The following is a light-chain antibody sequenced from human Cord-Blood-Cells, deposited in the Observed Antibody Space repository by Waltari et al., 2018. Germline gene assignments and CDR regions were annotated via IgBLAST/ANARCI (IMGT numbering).Light chain of an antibody. CDR2: GAS. J-gene: IGKJ1*01. V-gene: IGKV3-15*01. CDR3: QQYNNWPPWT. Sequence: EIVMTQSPATLSVSPGERATLSCRASQSVSSNLAWSQQKPGQAPRLLIYGASTRATGIPARLSGSGSGTEFTLTISSLQSEDFAVYYCQQYNNWPPWTFGQGTKVEIK. CDR1: QSVSSN.